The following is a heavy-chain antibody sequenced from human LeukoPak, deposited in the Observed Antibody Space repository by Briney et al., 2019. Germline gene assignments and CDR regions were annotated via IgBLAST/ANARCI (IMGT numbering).Heavy chain of an antibody. Sequence: SETLSLTCTVSGGSISSYYWSWIRQPPGKGLEWIGYIHYSGSTNYNPSLKSRVTISVDTSKNQFSLKLSSVTAADTAVYYCARASSSGWYVDPWGQGTLVTVSS. CDR1: GGSISSYY. CDR3: ARASSSGWYVDP. D-gene: IGHD6-19*01. V-gene: IGHV4-59*01. J-gene: IGHJ5*02. CDR2: IHYSGST.